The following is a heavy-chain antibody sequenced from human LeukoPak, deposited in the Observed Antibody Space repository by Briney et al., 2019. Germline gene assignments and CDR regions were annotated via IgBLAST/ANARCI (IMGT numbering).Heavy chain of an antibody. V-gene: IGHV4-31*03. CDR3: ARGWGGSTSTVTTRPRYFDL. D-gene: IGHD4-11*01. J-gene: IGHJ2*01. Sequence: SETLSLTCTVSGGSLNSGRYYWNWVRQHPGKGPEWIGYIYYSGNTYYNPSLKSRVTISVDTSKNQFSLKLSSVTAADTAVYSCARGWGGSTSTVTTRPRYFDLWGRGTLVTVSS. CDR1: GGSLNSGRYY. CDR2: IYYSGNT.